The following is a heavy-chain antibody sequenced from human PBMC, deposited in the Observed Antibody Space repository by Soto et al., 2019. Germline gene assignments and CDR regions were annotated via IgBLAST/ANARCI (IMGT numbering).Heavy chain of an antibody. CDR1: GGSISSYY. CDR3: ARHAHSSSWYDY. Sequence: SETLSLTCTVSGGSISSYYWSWIRQPPGKGLEWIGYIYYSGSTNYNPSLKSRVTISVDTSKNQFSLKLSSVTAADTAVYYCARHAHSSSWYDYWGQGTLVTVSS. D-gene: IGHD6-13*01. V-gene: IGHV4-59*01. J-gene: IGHJ4*02. CDR2: IYYSGST.